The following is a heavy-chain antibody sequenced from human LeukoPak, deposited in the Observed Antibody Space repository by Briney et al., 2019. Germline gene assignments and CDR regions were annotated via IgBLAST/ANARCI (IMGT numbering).Heavy chain of an antibody. J-gene: IGHJ6*02. CDR3: ARVGCSGGSCYANYYYYYGMDV. CDR2: IYYSGST. D-gene: IGHD2-15*01. V-gene: IGHV4-59*01. CDR1: GGSISSYY. Sequence: SETLSLTCTVSGGSISSYYWSWIRQPPGKGLEGIGYIYYSGSTNYNPSLKSRVTISVDTSKNQFSLKLSSVTAADTAVYYCARVGCSGGSCYANYYYYYGMDVWGQGNTVTVSS.